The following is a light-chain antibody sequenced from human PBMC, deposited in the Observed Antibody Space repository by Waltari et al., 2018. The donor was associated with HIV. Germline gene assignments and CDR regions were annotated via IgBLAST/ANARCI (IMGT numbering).Light chain of an antibody. CDR3: QHSYTAPWT. V-gene: IGKV1-39*01. Sequence: DIQMTQSPSSLSASVGDRVTITCRASQSINTYLNWYQQKPGKAPKLLISAASTLQSGVPSRFGGSGSGTDFTLTIISLQPEDSATYFCQHSYTAPWTFGQGTKVEIK. J-gene: IGKJ1*01. CDR2: AAS. CDR1: QSINTY.